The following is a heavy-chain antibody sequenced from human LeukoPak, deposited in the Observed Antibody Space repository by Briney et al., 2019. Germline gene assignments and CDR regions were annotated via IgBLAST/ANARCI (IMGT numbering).Heavy chain of an antibody. CDR3: ARAALRLGHAFDI. V-gene: IGHV4-34*01. Sequence: SETLSLTCAVYGGSFSSYYWSWIRQPPGKGLEWIGSIYHSGSTYYNPSLKSRVTISVDTSKNQFSLKLSSVTAADTAVYYCARAALRLGHAFDIWGQGTMVTVSS. CDR2: IYHSGST. D-gene: IGHD4-17*01. J-gene: IGHJ3*02. CDR1: GGSFSSYY.